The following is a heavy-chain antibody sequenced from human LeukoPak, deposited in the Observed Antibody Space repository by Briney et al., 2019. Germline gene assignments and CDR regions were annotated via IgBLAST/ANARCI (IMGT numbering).Heavy chain of an antibody. CDR1: GGSFSGYY. Sequence: SETLSLTCAVYGGSFSGYYWSWIRQPPGKGLEWIGEINHSGSTNYNPSLKSRVTISVDTSRNQFSLKLRSVTAADTAVYYCARVTGYTIEDYFDYWGQGTLVTVSS. CDR3: ARVTGYTIEDYFDY. CDR2: INHSGST. D-gene: IGHD3-9*01. J-gene: IGHJ4*02. V-gene: IGHV4-34*01.